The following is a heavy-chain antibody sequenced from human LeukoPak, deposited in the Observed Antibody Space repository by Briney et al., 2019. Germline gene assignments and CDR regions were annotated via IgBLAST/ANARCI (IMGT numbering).Heavy chain of an antibody. V-gene: IGHV4-34*01. Sequence: KPSETLSLTCAVYGGSFSVYYWSWIRQPPGKGLEWIGEINHSGSTKYNPPLNSRVTISVDTSKNQFSLKLSSVTAADTAVYYCVRGDYVWGSYRYFPSGLYFDYWGQGTLVTVSS. J-gene: IGHJ4*02. CDR3: VRGDYVWGSYRYFPSGLYFDY. D-gene: IGHD3-16*02. CDR1: GGSFSVYY. CDR2: INHSGST.